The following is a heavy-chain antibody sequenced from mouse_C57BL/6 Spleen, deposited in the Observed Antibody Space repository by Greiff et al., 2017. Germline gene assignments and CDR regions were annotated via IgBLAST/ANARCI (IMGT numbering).Heavy chain of an antibody. V-gene: IGHV1-15*01. D-gene: IGHD4-1*01. J-gene: IGHJ1*03. CDR3: TRGTGTGWYFDV. Sequence: VQRVESGAELVSPGASVTLSCKASGYTFTDYEMHWVKQTPVHGLEWIGAIDPETGGTAYNQKFKGKAILTADKSSSTAYMELRSLTSEDSAVYYCTRGTGTGWYFDVWGTGTTVTVSS. CDR1: GYTFTDYE. CDR2: IDPETGGT.